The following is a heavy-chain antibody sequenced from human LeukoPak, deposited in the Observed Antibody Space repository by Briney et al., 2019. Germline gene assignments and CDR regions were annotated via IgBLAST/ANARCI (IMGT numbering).Heavy chain of an antibody. V-gene: IGHV3-66*01. CDR2: IYSGGST. D-gene: IGHD6-13*01. CDR3: ARGVSAAGTSYFDY. Sequence: YPGGSLRLSCAASGFTVSSNYMSWVRQAPGKGLEWVSVIYSGGSTYNADSVKGRFTISRDNSKNTLYPQMNSLRAEDTAAYYCARGVSAAGTSYFDYWGQGTLVTVSS. CDR1: GFTVSSNY. J-gene: IGHJ4*02.